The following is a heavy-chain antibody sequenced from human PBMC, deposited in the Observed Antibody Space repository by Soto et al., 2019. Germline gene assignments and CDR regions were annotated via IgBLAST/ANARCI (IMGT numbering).Heavy chain of an antibody. CDR1: GFTFSSYG. D-gene: IGHD2-2*02. CDR3: ARARDGYCSRTSCYSNGYYMDV. Sequence: QVQLVESGGGVVQPGRSLRLSCAASGFTFSSYGMHWVRQAPGKGLEWVAVIWYDGSNKYYADSVKGRFTISRDNSKNTLYLQMNSLRGEDTAVYYCARARDGYCSRTSCYSNGYYMDVWGKGTTVTVSS. CDR2: IWYDGSNK. J-gene: IGHJ6*03. V-gene: IGHV3-33*01.